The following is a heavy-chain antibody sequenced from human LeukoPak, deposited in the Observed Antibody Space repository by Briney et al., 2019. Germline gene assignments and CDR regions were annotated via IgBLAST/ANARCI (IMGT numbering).Heavy chain of an antibody. V-gene: IGHV4-30-2*01. J-gene: IGHJ5*02. Sequence: SETLSLTCTVSGGSISSGGYYWSWIRQPPGKGLEWIGYIYHSRSTYYNPSLKSRVTISVDRSKNQFSLKLSSVTAADTAVYYCASGFVDWFDPWGQGTLVTVSS. CDR2: IYHSRST. D-gene: IGHD2-21*01. CDR1: GGSISSGGYY. CDR3: ASGFVDWFDP.